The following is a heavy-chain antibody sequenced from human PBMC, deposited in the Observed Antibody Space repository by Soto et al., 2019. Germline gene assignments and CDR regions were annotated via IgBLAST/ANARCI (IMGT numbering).Heavy chain of an antibody. CDR1: GFSFSTYG. J-gene: IGHJ5*02. CDR2: VSGGSGVT. D-gene: IGHD1-1*01. CDR3: TRWNGYGDL. Sequence: PLLESGGGLVQPGGSLRLSCVVSGFSFSTYGVTWVRQAPGKGLEWVCGVSGGSGVTHYTDSVKGRFTISGDDSKNTVYLQMHSLRGEDTAVYYCTRWNGYGDLWGQGTLVTVSS. V-gene: IGHV3-23*01.